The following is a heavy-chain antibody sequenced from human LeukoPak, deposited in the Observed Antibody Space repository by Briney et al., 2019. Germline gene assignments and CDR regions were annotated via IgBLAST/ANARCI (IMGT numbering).Heavy chain of an antibody. CDR2: IYHRGST. CDR1: GGSFSGYY. V-gene: IGHV4-34*01. J-gene: IGHJ4*02. CDR3: ARSVARGLGTTYSDFWSALSGITHFDY. D-gene: IGHD3-3*01. Sequence: PSETLSLTCAVYGGSFSGYYWSWIRQPPGKGLVWIGEIYHRGSTNYHPPLKSRVNISVDTSKNQFSLTLSSVTAADTAVYYCARSVARGLGTTYSDFWSALSGITHFDYWGQGTLVTVSS.